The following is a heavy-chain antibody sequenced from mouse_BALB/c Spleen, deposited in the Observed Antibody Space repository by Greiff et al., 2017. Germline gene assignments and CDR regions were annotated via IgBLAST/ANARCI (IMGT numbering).Heavy chain of an antibody. D-gene: IGHD4-1*01. CDR2: INPSTGYT. Sequence: VKLMESGAELAKPGASVKMSCKASGYTFTSYWMHWVKQRPGQGLEWIGYINPSTGYTEYNQKFKDKATLTADKSSSTAYMQLSSLTSEDSAVYYCARSGTGPWFAYWGQGTLVTVSA. CDR3: ARSGTGPWFAY. J-gene: IGHJ3*01. V-gene: IGHV1-7*01. CDR1: GYTFTSYW.